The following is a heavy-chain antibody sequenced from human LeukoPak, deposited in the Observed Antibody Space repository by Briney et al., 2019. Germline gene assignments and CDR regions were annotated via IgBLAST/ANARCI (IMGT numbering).Heavy chain of an antibody. V-gene: IGHV3-21*01. CDR3: AKSPSTRDYFDY. CDR1: GFTFSSYS. CDR2: ISSSSSYI. J-gene: IGHJ4*02. D-gene: IGHD6-6*01. Sequence: GGSLRLSCAASGFTFSSYSMNWVCQVPGKGLEWVSSISSSSSYIYYADSVKGRFTISRDNAKNSLYLQMNSLRAEDTAVYYCAKSPSTRDYFDYWGQGTLVTVSS.